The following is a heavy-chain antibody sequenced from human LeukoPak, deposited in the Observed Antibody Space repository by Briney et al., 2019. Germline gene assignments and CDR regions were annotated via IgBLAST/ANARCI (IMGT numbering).Heavy chain of an antibody. J-gene: IGHJ5*02. CDR3: VRVYHDGSFESGNWFDP. V-gene: IGHV1-8*01. D-gene: IGHD3-22*01. CDR2: INPNSGRA. CDR1: GYTLTELS. Sequence: ASVKVSCKVSGYTLTELSMHWVRQAPGKGLEWMGWINPNSGRAGCVQKFQGRVNITRDTSISTAYMELSSLRSEDTAVYYCVRVYHDGSFESGNWFDPWGQGTLVTVSS.